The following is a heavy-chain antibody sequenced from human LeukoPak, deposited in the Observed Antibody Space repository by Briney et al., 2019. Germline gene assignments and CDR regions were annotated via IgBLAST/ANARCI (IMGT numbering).Heavy chain of an antibody. V-gene: IGHV3-48*02. Sequence: GGSLRLSCAASGFTYSSYNMNWVRQAPGKGLEWISYITTSGGTIYYADSVKGRFTISRDNAKNSLYLQMNSLRDEDTAVYYCARRIVGAFPFDYWGQGTLVTVSS. CDR2: ITTSGGTI. CDR3: ARRIVGAFPFDY. J-gene: IGHJ4*02. CDR1: GFTYSSYN. D-gene: IGHD1-26*01.